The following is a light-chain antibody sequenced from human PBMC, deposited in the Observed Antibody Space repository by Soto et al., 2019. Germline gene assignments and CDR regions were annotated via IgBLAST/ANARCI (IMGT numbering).Light chain of an antibody. CDR1: SSDVGGYNS. J-gene: IGLJ2*01. V-gene: IGLV2-11*01. Sequence: ALAQPRSVSGSPGQSVTISCSGTSSDVGGYNSVSWYQQFPGKAPKLMIYDVTKRPSGVPDRFSGSKSGNTASLTISGLQAEAEADYYCCSYAASYTLVFGGGTKLTVL. CDR3: CSYAASYTLV. CDR2: DVT.